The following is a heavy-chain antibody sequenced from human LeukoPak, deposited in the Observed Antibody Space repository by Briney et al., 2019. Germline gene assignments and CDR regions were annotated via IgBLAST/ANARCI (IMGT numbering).Heavy chain of an antibody. D-gene: IGHD3-10*01. CDR3: AREGGSGTLYYYYYMDV. CDR2: INHSGST. V-gene: IGHV4-34*01. J-gene: IGHJ6*03. Sequence: KPSETLSLTCAVYGGSFSGYYWSWIRQPPGKGLEWIGEINHSGSTNYNPSLKSRVTISVDTSKNQFSLKLSSVTAADTAVYYCAREGGSGTLYYYYYMDVWGEGTTVTVSS. CDR1: GGSFSGYY.